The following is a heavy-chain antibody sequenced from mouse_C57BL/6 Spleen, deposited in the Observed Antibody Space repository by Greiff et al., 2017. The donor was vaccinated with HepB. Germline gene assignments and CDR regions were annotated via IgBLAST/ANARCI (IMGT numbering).Heavy chain of an antibody. J-gene: IGHJ3*01. Sequence: QVQLQQSGAELVKPGASVKISCKASGYAFSSYWMNWVKQGPGKGLEWIGQIYPGDGDTNYNGKFKGKATLTADKSSSTAYMQLSSLTSEDSAVYFCAGYDEGPLAYWGQGTLVTVSA. CDR3: AGYDEGPLAY. D-gene: IGHD2-2*01. CDR1: GYAFSSYW. V-gene: IGHV1-80*01. CDR2: IYPGDGDT.